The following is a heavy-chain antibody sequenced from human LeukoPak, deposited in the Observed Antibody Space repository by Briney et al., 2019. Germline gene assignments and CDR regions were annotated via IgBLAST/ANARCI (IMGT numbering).Heavy chain of an antibody. Sequence: GGSLRLSCAASGFTFSSYSMSWVRQAPGKGLEWVANIKQDGSEKYYVDSVKGRFTISRDNAKNSLYLQMNSLRAEDTAVYYCARGYGGVDYFDYWGQGTLVTVSS. CDR2: IKQDGSEK. CDR3: ARGYGGVDYFDY. V-gene: IGHV3-7*01. D-gene: IGHD4-23*01. CDR1: GFTFSSYS. J-gene: IGHJ4*02.